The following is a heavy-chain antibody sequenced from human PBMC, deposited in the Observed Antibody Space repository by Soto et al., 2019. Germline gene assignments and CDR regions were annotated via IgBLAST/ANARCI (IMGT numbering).Heavy chain of an antibody. CDR3: AKGLEGILWFGRKSYYYYGMDV. J-gene: IGHJ6*02. V-gene: IGHV1-8*01. Sequence: GASVKVSCKASGYTFTSYDINWVRQATGQGLEWMGWMNPNSGNTGYAQKFQGRVTMTRSTSISTAYMELSSLRSEDTAVYYCAKGLEGILWFGRKSYYYYGMDVWGQGTTVTVSS. CDR1: GYTFTSYD. D-gene: IGHD3-10*01. CDR2: MNPNSGNT.